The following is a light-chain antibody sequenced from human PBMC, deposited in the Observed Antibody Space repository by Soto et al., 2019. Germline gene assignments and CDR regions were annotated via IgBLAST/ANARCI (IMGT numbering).Light chain of an antibody. CDR3: QHRSISTVS. CDR2: DAS. CDR1: QSISTY. V-gene: IGKV3-11*01. Sequence: EIVLTQSPATLSLSPGERATLSCSASQSISTYLAWYQQKPGQPPRLLIYDASNRETGILARFSGSGSGTEFTLTISSLEPEDFAVYYCQHRSISTVSFGQGTRLEIK. J-gene: IGKJ5*01.